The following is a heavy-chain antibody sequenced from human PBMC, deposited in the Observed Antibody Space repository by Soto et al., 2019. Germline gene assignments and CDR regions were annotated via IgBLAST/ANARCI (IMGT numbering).Heavy chain of an antibody. D-gene: IGHD6-19*01. CDR3: AGAVAAPGYNWFHP. J-gene: IGHJ5*02. CDR2: ISAYNGNT. CDR1: GYTFTSYG. V-gene: IGHV1-18*01. Sequence: QVQLVQSGAEVKEPGASVKVSCKASGYTFTSYGISWVRQAPGQGLEWMGWISAYNGNTNYAQKLQGRVTMTTDTSTSTAYMELRSLRSDDTAVYYCAGAVAAPGYNWFHPWGQGTLVTVSS.